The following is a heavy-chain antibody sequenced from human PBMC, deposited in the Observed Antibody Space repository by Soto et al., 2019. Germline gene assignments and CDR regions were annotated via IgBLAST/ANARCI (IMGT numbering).Heavy chain of an antibody. J-gene: IGHJ4*02. D-gene: IGHD2-15*01. CDR1: GFSLSTSGVG. V-gene: IGHV2-5*02. CDR3: VHPPRWCSGATCYYGYFDY. Sequence: QITLKESGPTLVKPTQTLTLTCTFSGFSLSTSGVGVGWIRQPPGKALEWLALIYWDDDKRYSPSLKSRLTITKDTSKNQVVPTMTNMDPVDTATYYCVHPPRWCSGATCYYGYFDYWGQGTLVTVSS. CDR2: IYWDDDK.